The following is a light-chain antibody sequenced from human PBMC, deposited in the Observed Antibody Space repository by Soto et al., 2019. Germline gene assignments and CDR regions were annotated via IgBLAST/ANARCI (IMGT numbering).Light chain of an antibody. J-gene: IGKJ3*01. CDR1: QGIANF. V-gene: IGKV1-9*01. CDR3: QQLNSFPIP. Sequence: QLTQSPSSLSASVGDRVTISCRASQGIANFLAWYQQKPGKAPKLLIYGASTLQRGVPSSFSVSGPGTAFTLTISSLQPEDVATSDCQQLNSFPIPVGPGTIVDIK. CDR2: GAS.